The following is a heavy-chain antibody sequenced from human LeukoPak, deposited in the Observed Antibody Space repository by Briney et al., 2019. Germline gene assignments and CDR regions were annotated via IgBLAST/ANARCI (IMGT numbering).Heavy chain of an antibody. J-gene: IGHJ4*02. D-gene: IGHD3-9*01. V-gene: IGHV4-31*03. CDR1: GGSISSGGYY. CDR3: ARADILTGYYDY. CDR2: IYYSGST. Sequence: PSETLSLTCTVSGGSISSGGYYWSWIRQHPGKGLEWIGYIYYSGSTYYNPSLKGRVTISVDTSKNQSSLKLSSVTAADTAVYYCARADILTGYYDYWGQGTLVTVSS.